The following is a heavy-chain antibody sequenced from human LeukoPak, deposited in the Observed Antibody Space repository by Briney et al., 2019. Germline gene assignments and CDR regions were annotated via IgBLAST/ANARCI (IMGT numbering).Heavy chain of an antibody. CDR2: MKYDGDEE. J-gene: IGHJ4*02. V-gene: IGHV3-7*01. Sequence: GGSLRLSCAASGFTFSDYWMSWMRQAPGKGLEWVANMKYDGDEEYYVDSVKGRFTISRDNAKNSLYLQLNSLRVEDTAVYYCARGSYFDYWGQGTLVTVSS. CDR1: GFTFSDYW. CDR3: ARGSYFDY.